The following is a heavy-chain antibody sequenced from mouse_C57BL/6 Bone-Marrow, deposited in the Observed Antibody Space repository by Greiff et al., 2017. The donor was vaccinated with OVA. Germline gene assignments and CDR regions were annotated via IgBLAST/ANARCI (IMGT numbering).Heavy chain of an antibody. J-gene: IGHJ2*01. V-gene: IGHV1-64*01. D-gene: IGHD3-1*01. Sequence: VKLQQPGAELVKPGASVKLSCKASGYTFTSYWMHWVKQRPGQGLEWIGMIHPNSGSTNYNEKFKSKATLTVDKSSSTAYMHISSLTSWDSAVYYCARSGYYFDYWGQGTTLTGSS. CDR3: ARSGYYFDY. CDR2: IHPNSGST. CDR1: GYTFTSYW.